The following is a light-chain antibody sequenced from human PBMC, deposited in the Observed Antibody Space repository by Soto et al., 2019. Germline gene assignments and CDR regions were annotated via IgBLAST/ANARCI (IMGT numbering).Light chain of an antibody. CDR3: QQYGSSPMYT. CDR1: QSVSSSD. J-gene: IGKJ2*01. Sequence: EIVFTQSPGTLSLSPGEIATLSCRASQSVSSSDLAWYQQKPGQAPRLLIYGASSRATGIPDWFSGSGSWTEFTLTISRLEPEDFSVYYWQQYGSSPMYTFGQGTKLEIK. V-gene: IGKV3-20*01. CDR2: GAS.